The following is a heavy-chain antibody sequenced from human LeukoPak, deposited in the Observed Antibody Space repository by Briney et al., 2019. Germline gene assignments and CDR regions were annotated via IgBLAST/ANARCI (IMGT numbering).Heavy chain of an antibody. CDR1: GFTLSYYG. CDR2: IWSDGSNE. Sequence: GGSLRLSCAAPGFTLSYYGMHWVRQAPGKGLEWVALIWSDGSNENYADSVKGRFTISRDTSRNMLYLQMHSLRAEDTAVYYCARDADTSGSYWYFDLWGRGTQVTVS. V-gene: IGHV3-33*01. J-gene: IGHJ2*01. CDR3: ARDADTSGSYWYFDL. D-gene: IGHD3-22*01.